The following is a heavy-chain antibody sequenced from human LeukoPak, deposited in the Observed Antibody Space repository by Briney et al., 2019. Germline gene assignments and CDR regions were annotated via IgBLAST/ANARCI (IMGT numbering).Heavy chain of an antibody. J-gene: IGHJ4*02. CDR3: ARGPHYYGSGSYDY. CDR2: MNPNSGNT. Sequence: ASVKVSCKASGYTFTSYDINWVRRATGQGLEWMGWMNPNSGNTGYAQKFQGRVTITRNTSISTAYMELSSLRSEDTAVYYCARGPHYYGSGSYDYWGQGTLVTVSS. V-gene: IGHV1-8*03. D-gene: IGHD3-10*01. CDR1: GYTFTSYD.